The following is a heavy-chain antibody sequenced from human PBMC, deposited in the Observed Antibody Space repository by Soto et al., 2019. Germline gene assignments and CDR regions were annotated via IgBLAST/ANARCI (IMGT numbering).Heavy chain of an antibody. D-gene: IGHD3-3*01. CDR1: GFTFSSYA. CDR3: AKGLKDFWSGYYLGDYYYGMDV. V-gene: IGHV3-23*01. CDR2: ISGSGGST. J-gene: IGHJ6*02. Sequence: GGSLRLSCAASGFTFSSYAMSWVRQAPGKWLEWVSAISGSGGSTYYADSVKGRFTISRDNSKNTLYLQMNSLRAEDTAVYYCAKGLKDFWSGYYLGDYYYGMDVWGQGXTVTVYS.